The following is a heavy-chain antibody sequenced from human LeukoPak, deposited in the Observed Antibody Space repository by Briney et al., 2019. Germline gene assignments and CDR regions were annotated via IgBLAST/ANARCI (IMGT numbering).Heavy chain of an antibody. CDR2: IYTSGGT. V-gene: IGHV4-4*09. Sequence: SETLSLTCTVSGGSISSYYWSWIRQPPGKGLEWIGYIYTSGGTNYNPSLKSQVTISVDTSKNQFSLKLSSVTAADTAVYYCARADWTLYYYDMRGWAFDIWGQGTMVTVSS. CDR3: ARADWTLYYYDMRGWAFDI. CDR1: GGSISSYY. D-gene: IGHD3-22*01. J-gene: IGHJ3*02.